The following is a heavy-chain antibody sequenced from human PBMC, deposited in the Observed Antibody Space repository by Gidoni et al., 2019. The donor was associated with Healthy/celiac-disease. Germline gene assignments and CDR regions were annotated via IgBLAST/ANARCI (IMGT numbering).Heavy chain of an antibody. D-gene: IGHD6-19*01. J-gene: IGHJ1*01. CDR2: MNPNSGNT. CDR1: GYTFTSYD. CDR3: ARGSYSSGWSSAYFQH. V-gene: IGHV1-8*01. Sequence: QVQLVQSGAEVKKPGASVKVSCKASGYTFTSYDINWVRQATGQGLEWMGWMNPNSGNTGYAQKFQGRVTMTRNTSISTAYMELSSLRSEDTAVYYCARGSYSSGWSSAYFQHWGQGTLVTVSS.